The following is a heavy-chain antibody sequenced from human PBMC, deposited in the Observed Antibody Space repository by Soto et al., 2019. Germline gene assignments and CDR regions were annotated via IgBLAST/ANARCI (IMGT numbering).Heavy chain of an antibody. D-gene: IGHD3-10*01. V-gene: IGHV1-69*13. CDR2: IIPIFGTA. J-gene: IGHJ4*02. CDR1: GGTFSSYA. CDR3: ARDEPYYGSGSYYNGGSWY. Sequence: SVKVSCKASGGTFSSYAISWVRQAPGQGLEWMGGIIPIFGTANYAQKFQGRVTITADESTSTAYMELSSLRSEDTAVYYCARDEPYYGSGSYYNGGSWYWGQGTLVTAPQ.